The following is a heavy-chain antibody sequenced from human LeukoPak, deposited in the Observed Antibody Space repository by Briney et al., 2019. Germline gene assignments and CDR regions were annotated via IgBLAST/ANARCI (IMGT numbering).Heavy chain of an antibody. V-gene: IGHV3-53*01. Sequence: GGSLRLSCAASGFTVSSSYMYWVRQAPGKGLEWVSFFYRGDSTYYAESVRGRFTISRDNSKNTLYLLMNSLIPEDTAVYYCAREVVSTPSYFDSWAREPWSPSPQ. CDR1: GFTVSSSY. J-gene: IGHJ4*02. D-gene: IGHD2-15*01. CDR3: AREVVSTPSYFDS. CDR2: FYRGDST.